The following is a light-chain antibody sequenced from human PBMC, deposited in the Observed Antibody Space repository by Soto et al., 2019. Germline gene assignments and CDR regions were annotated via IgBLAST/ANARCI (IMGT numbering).Light chain of an antibody. CDR3: QQYYSYPFT. CDR1: QGISSY. J-gene: IGKJ3*01. V-gene: IGKV1-8*01. CDR2: AAS. Sequence: AIRMTQSPSSFSASTGDRVTITCRASQGISSYLAWYQQKPGKAPKLLNYAASTLQSGVPSRFSGSGSGTDFTLTISCLQSEDFATYYCQQYYSYPFTFGPGTKVDIK.